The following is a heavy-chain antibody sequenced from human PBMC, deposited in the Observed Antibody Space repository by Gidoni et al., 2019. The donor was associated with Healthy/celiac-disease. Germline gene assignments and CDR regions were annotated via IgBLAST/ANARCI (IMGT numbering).Heavy chain of an antibody. J-gene: IGHJ6*02. V-gene: IGHV4-39*07. Sequence: QLQLQESGPGLVKPSETLSLPCTVPSGPISSSSYYWGWIRQPPGKGLEWIGSIYYSGSTYYNPSLKSRVTISVDTSKNQFSLKLSSVTAADTAVYYCARDLAEPPNYYYYYGMDVWGQGTTVTVSS. CDR1: SGPISSSSYY. CDR3: ARDLAEPPNYYYYYGMDV. CDR2: IYYSGST.